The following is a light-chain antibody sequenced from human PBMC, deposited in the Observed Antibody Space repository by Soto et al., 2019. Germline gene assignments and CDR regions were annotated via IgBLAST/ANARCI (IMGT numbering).Light chain of an antibody. J-gene: IGLJ3*02. CDR3: AAWDDSLNGWV. V-gene: IGLV1-44*01. CDR1: SSNIGSNT. Sequence: QSVLTQPPSASGTPGQRVTISCSGSSSNIGSNTVSWYQQVPGTAPKLLMSSNNQRPSGVPDRFSGSKSGTSASLAISGLQSEYEADYYCAAWDDSLNGWVFGGGTQLTVL. CDR2: SNN.